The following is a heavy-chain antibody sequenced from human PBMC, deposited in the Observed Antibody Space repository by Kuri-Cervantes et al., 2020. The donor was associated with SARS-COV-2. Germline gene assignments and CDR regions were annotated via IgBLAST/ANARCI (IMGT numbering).Heavy chain of an antibody. Sequence: ASEKVSCKASGYTFTGYYMHWVRQAPGQGLEWMGIINPSGGSTSYAQKFQGRVTMTRDTSTSTVYMELSSLRSEDTAVYYCARDYAGYYYGSGTTLWGQGTLVTVSS. V-gene: IGHV1-46*01. D-gene: IGHD3-10*01. J-gene: IGHJ4*02. CDR2: INPSGGST. CDR1: GYTFTGYY. CDR3: ARDYAGYYYGSGTTL.